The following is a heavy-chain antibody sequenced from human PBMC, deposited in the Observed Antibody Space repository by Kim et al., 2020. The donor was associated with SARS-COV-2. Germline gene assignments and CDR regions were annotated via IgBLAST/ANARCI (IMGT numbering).Heavy chain of an antibody. CDR3: ARHRLYSGYGGWFDP. J-gene: IGHJ5*02. Sequence: PSLKIRVTISVATSENQFSRKLSSVTAADTAVYYCARHRLYSGYGGWFDPWGQGTLVTVSS. V-gene: IGHV4-34*01. D-gene: IGHD5-12*01.